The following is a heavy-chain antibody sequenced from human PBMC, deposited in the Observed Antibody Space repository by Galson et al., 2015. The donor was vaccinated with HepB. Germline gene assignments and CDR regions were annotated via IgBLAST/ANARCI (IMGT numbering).Heavy chain of an antibody. CDR1: GYSFISHW. J-gene: IGHJ4*02. CDR3: ARPFAYDSSGYYLDY. V-gene: IGHV5-51*03. CDR2: IYPGDSDT. D-gene: IGHD3-22*01. Sequence: QSGAEVKKPGESLKISCKGSGYSFISHWIGWVRQMPGKGLEWMGIIYPGDSDTRYSPSFQGQVTISADKSISTAYLQWSSLKASDTAMYYCARPFAYDSSGYYLDYWGQGTLVTVSS.